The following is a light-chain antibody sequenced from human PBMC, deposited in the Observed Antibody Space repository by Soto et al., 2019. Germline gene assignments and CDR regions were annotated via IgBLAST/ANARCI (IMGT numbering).Light chain of an antibody. CDR3: QQYDNLPPYT. CDR2: DAS. CDR1: QDISNY. J-gene: IGKJ2*01. Sequence: DLQMTQSPSSLSASVGDRVTITCQASQDISNYLNWYQQKPGKAPKLLIYDASNLETGVPSRFSGSGSGTDFTFTISSLKPEDIATYYCQQYDNLPPYTFGQGTKLEIK. V-gene: IGKV1-33*01.